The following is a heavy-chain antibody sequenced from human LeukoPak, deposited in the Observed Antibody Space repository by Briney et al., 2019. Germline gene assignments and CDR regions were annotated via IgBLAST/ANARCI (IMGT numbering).Heavy chain of an antibody. Sequence: GGSLRLSCAASGFTFSSYGMHWVRQAPGKGLEWVAVISYDGSNKYYADSVKGRFTISRDNSKNTLYLQMNSLRAEDTAVYYCAKRKGGGRTLYFGYWGQGTLVTVSS. CDR3: AKRKGGGRTLYFGY. CDR2: ISYDGSNK. V-gene: IGHV3-30*18. J-gene: IGHJ4*02. CDR1: GFTFSSYG. D-gene: IGHD1-1*01.